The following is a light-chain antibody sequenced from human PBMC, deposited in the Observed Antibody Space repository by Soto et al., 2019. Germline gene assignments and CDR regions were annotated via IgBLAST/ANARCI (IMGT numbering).Light chain of an antibody. CDR3: QQYNNWPPYT. V-gene: IGKV3-15*01. J-gene: IGKJ2*01. CDR2: GAS. CDR1: QSVSSN. Sequence: EIVMTQSPATLSVSPWERATLSCRASQSVSSNLAWYQQKPGQAPRLLIYGASTRATGIPDRFSGSGSGTEFTLTISSLQSEDFAVYYCQQYNNWPPYTFGQGTKLEIK.